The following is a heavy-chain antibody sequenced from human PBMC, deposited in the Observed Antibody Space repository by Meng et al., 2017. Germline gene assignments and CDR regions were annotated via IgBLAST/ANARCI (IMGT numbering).Heavy chain of an antibody. D-gene: IGHD6-13*01. Sequence: TLKASVLTLCHTPTSLTLTCTFPGFSLRTSGMGVGWIRHPPGKALEWLALIYWDDDKRYSPSLKSRLTITKDTSKNQVVLTMTNMDPVDTATYYCAHCLYSSSCDYWGQGTLVTVSS. V-gene: IGHV2-5*02. CDR3: AHCLYSSSCDY. CDR1: GFSLRTSGMG. CDR2: IYWDDDK. J-gene: IGHJ4*02.